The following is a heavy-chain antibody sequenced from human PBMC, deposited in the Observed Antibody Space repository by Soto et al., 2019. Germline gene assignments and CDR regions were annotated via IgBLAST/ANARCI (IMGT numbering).Heavy chain of an antibody. J-gene: IGHJ5*02. CDR2: IWYDGSNK. Sequence: QVQLVESGGGVVQPGRSLRLSCAASGFTFSSYGMDWVRQAPGKGLEWVAVIWYDGSNKYYADSVKGRFTISRDNSKNTLYLQMNSLRAEDTAVYYCARDWSVVSAAELNWFDPWGQGTLVTVSS. CDR3: ARDWSVVSAAELNWFDP. CDR1: GFTFSSYG. V-gene: IGHV3-33*01. D-gene: IGHD2-2*01.